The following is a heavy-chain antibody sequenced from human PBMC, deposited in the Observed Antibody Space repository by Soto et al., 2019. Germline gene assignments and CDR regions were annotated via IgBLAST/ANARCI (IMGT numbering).Heavy chain of an antibody. V-gene: IGHV1-18*01. Sequence: QVQLVQSGGEVKKPGASVKVSCKASGYTFTSYVITWVRQAPGQGLEWLGWSSAYNGNTNHAQNFQGRVTMATDTSTTTAYMELSSLRSDDTAIYYCARVDSSGWYGYLQHWGQGTLVTVS. J-gene: IGHJ1*01. CDR2: SSAYNGNT. CDR3: ARVDSSGWYGYLQH. CDR1: GYTFTSYV. D-gene: IGHD6-19*01.